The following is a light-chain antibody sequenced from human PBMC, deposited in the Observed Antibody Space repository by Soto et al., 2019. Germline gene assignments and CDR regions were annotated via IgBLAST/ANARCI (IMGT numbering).Light chain of an antibody. Sequence: EIVLTQSPGTQSLSPGERATLSCRASQSVTSSYLAWYQQKPGQAPRLLIYGASNRATGIPDRFSGSGSGTDFTLTISRLEPEDFAVYYCQQYARSPLTFGPGTKVDI. CDR2: GAS. CDR3: QQYARSPLT. CDR1: QSVTSSY. V-gene: IGKV3-20*01. J-gene: IGKJ3*01.